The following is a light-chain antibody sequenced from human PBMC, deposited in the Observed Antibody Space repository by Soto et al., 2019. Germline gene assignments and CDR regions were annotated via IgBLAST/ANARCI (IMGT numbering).Light chain of an antibody. Sequence: QSALTQPASVSGSPGQSITIYCSGTSSDVGGYNYVSWYQQHPGKAPKLMIYEVSNRSSGVSNPFSGSKSGNTASLTISGLQAEDEADYYCTSYTSYSTVLFGGGTKVTVL. J-gene: IGLJ3*02. CDR3: TSYTSYSTVL. CDR2: EVS. V-gene: IGLV2-14*01. CDR1: SSDVGGYNY.